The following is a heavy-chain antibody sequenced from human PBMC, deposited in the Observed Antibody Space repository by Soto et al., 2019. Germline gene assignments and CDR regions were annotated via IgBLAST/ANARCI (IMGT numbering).Heavy chain of an antibody. V-gene: IGHV3-48*03. J-gene: IGHJ3*02. Sequence: PGGAVRLSCAASRVTFSSYEMNWVRQARGNGGEWASYISVNGSTGYDADSVKCGFTISRVNAMNSMYLQMDNTIAQEPGIYYCARGMFVVGGAPFDIWRQGTMVNASS. D-gene: IGHD3-16*01. CDR2: ISVNGSTG. CDR1: RVTFSSYE. CDR3: ARGMFVVGGAPFDI.